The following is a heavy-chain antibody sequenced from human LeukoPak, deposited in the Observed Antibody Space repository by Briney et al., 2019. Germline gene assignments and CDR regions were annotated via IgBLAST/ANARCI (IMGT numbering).Heavy chain of an antibody. V-gene: IGHV3-23*01. J-gene: IGHJ4*02. Sequence: PGGSLRLSCTASGFTISSYTMSWVRQAPGKGLEWVSGVSGSGVSTYYADSVKGRFTISRDTSENTLYLQMNSLRGEDTAVYYCAKDRGHYDSSGYSSSFDYWGQGTLVTVSS. CDR3: AKDRGHYDSSGYSSSFDY. D-gene: IGHD3-22*01. CDR1: GFTISSYT. CDR2: VSGSGVST.